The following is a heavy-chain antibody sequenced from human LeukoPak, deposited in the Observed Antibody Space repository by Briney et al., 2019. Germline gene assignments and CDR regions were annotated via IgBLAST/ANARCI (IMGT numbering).Heavy chain of an antibody. CDR2: ISGSGGST. CDR3: AKAREYCSSTGCYPTFDY. V-gene: IGHV3-23*01. Sequence: PGGSLRLSCAASGFTFSSYAMSWVRQAPGKGLEWVSAISGSGGSTYYADSVKGRFTISRDNSKNTLYLQMNSLRAEDTAVYYCAKAREYCSSTGCYPTFDYWGQGTLVTVSS. J-gene: IGHJ4*02. CDR1: GFTFSSYA. D-gene: IGHD2-2*01.